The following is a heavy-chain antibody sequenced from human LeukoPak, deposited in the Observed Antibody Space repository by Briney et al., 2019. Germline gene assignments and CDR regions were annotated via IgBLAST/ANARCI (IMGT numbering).Heavy chain of an antibody. D-gene: IGHD6-13*01. CDR2: IHYTGST. CDR1: GGSISSYY. CDR3: ARHSSSWYPDY. Sequence: PSETLSLTCTVSGGSISSYYWSWIRQPPGKGLEWIGYIHYTGSTNYNPSLKSRITISVDTSKNQFSLQLSSVTATDTAVYFCARHSSSWYPDYWGQGTLVTVSS. V-gene: IGHV4-59*08. J-gene: IGHJ4*02.